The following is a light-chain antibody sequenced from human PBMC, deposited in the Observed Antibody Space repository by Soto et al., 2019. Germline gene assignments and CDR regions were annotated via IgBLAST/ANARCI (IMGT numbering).Light chain of an antibody. J-gene: IGLJ2*01. CDR1: SSDLAIYNY. V-gene: IGLV2-14*01. CDR3: SSYTDSSTL. Sequence: QSVLTQPASVSGSPGQSITISCTGTSSDLAIYNYVSWYQQQPGKAPKLMIYQVTNRPSGVSNRFSGSRSGNTASLTISGLQAEDEADYYCSSYTDSSTLFGGGTKVTVL. CDR2: QVT.